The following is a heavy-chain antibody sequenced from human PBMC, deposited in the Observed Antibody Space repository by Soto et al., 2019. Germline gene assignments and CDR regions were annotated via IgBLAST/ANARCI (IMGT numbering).Heavy chain of an antibody. D-gene: IGHD6-6*01. J-gene: IGHJ6*02. V-gene: IGHV4-34*01. CDR1: GGSFSGYY. CDR3: ARGGRYSSSRGMDV. Sequence: QVQLQQWGAGLLKPSETLSLTCAVYGGSFSGYYWSWIRQPPGKGLEWIGEINHSGSTNYNPSLKSRVTISVDTSKKQFSLKLSAVTAADTAVYYCARGGRYSSSRGMDVWGQGTTVTVSS. CDR2: INHSGST.